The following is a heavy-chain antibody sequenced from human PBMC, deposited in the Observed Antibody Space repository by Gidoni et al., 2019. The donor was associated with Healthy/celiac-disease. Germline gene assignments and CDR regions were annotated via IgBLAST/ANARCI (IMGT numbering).Heavy chain of an antibody. CDR3: ARGRRSSSWYAALRYYYYYGMDV. Sequence: QVQLVQSGAEVKKPGASVKVSCQASGYTFTSYVINCVRQATGQGHEWIGWRNPNSGNTGYTQKFHGRVTMTRNTSISTAYMELSSLRSEDTAVYYCARGRRSSSWYAALRYYYYYGMDVWGQGTTVTVSS. V-gene: IGHV1-8*01. D-gene: IGHD6-13*01. CDR2: RNPNSGNT. CDR1: GYTFTSYV. J-gene: IGHJ6*02.